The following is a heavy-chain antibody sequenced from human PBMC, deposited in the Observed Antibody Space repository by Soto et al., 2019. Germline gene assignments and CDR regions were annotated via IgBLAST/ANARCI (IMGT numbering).Heavy chain of an antibody. V-gene: IGHV4-59*01. CDR2: MYNTGST. Sequence: PSETLSLTCTVSGGSISGYYWSWIRQPPGKGLEWIGYMYNTGSTVYNPSFKSRVTISVDTSKNQFSLKLNSVTAADTAVYYCARQEFGILYCLVDVWGQGTTVTVSS. CDR1: GGSISGYY. D-gene: IGHD3-10*01. J-gene: IGHJ6*02. CDR3: ARQEFGILYCLVDV.